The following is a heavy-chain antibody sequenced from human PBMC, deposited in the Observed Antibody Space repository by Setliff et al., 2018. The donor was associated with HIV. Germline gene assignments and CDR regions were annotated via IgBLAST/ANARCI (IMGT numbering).Heavy chain of an antibody. V-gene: IGHV4-59*01. J-gene: IGHJ6*03. CDR1: GGSINSYY. D-gene: IGHD3-10*01. Sequence: SETLSLTCTVSGGSINSYYWSWIRQPPGKRLEWIGYIHNSGSTNYNPSLKSRVTMSVDTSNNQFSLKLTSVTAADTAVDYCARRGPYGSGSYGRYYDYYYMDVWGKGTTVTVSS. CDR3: ARRGPYGSGSYGRYYDYYYMDV. CDR2: IHNSGST.